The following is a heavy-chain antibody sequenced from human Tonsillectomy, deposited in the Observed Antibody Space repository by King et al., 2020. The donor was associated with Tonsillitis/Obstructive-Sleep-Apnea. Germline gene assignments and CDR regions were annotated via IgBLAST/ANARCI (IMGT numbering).Heavy chain of an antibody. J-gene: IGHJ4*02. Sequence: VQLVESGAEVKKPGSSVKVSCKASGGTFSSYAISWVRQAPGQGLEWMGGIIPILALSNYAQKFQGRVTITADKSTSTAYMELSSLRSEDTAVYYCARGRGGTYAAGDYWGQGTLVTVSS. V-gene: IGHV1-69*10. CDR3: ARGRGGTYAAGDY. CDR1: GGTFSSYA. D-gene: IGHD1-26*01. CDR2: IIPILALS.